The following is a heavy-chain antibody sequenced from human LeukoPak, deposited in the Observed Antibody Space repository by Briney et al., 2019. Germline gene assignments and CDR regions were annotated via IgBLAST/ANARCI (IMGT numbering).Heavy chain of an antibody. Sequence: GGSLRLSCSASGFPFSSYAMHWVRQAPGKGLEYVSAISDSDGSTYYADSVKGRFTISRDNSKNTLYLQMSSLRAEDTAVYFCVRGYSFGPYGMDVWGQGTTVTVSS. D-gene: IGHD2-15*01. CDR1: GFPFSSYA. CDR3: VRGYSFGPYGMDV. J-gene: IGHJ6*02. V-gene: IGHV3-64D*09. CDR2: ISDSDGST.